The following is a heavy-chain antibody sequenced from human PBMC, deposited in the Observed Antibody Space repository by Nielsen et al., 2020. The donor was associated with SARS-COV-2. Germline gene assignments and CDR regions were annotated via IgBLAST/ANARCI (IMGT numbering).Heavy chain of an antibody. Sequence: WIRQPPGKGLEWVANIKQDGSEKYYVDSVKGRFTISRDNAKNSLYLQMNSLRAKDTAVYYCASTEVIRGYSYDDAFDIWGQGTMVTVSS. J-gene: IGHJ3*02. D-gene: IGHD5-18*01. V-gene: IGHV3-7*01. CDR2: IKQDGSEK. CDR3: ASTEVIRGYSYDDAFDI.